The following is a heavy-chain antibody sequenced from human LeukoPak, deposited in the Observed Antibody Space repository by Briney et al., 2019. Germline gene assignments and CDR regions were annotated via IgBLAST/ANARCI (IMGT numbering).Heavy chain of an antibody. V-gene: IGHV3-33*01. CDR2: IWYDGSNK. CDR1: GFSFSNYD. J-gene: IGHJ6*02. Sequence: PGGSLRLSCAASGFSFSNYDMHWVRQAPGKGLEWVAIIWYDGSNKYYGDSVKGRFTIPRDNSKNTLYLQMNSLRAEDTAMYYCATMDVWGQGTTVTVSS. CDR3: ATMDV.